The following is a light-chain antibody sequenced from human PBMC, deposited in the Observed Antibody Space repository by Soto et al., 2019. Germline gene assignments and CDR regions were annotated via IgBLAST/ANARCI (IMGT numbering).Light chain of an antibody. CDR2: DAF. Sequence: IQMTQSPSTLSASVGDRVTITCRSSQSISSWLAWYQQKPGKAPTLLIYDAFTLESGVPSRFSGGGSGTDFTLAISRLEPEDAAVYYCQHYGTPHAFGQGTKVDIK. J-gene: IGKJ1*01. CDR1: QSISSW. V-gene: IGKV1-5*01. CDR3: QHYGTPHA.